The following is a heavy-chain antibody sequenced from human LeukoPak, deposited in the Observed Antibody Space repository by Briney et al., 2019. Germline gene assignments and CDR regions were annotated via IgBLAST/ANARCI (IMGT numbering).Heavy chain of an antibody. CDR2: VNLQGST. V-gene: IGHV4-4*02. Sequence: PSETLSLTCGVSGGSITNTNYWTWVRQPPGKGLEWMGEVNLQGSTNYNPSLMGRVAIAVDTSENHISLQLTSVTAADTAVYYCAREGGPYRPLDYSGQGTLVTVSS. J-gene: IGHJ4*02. CDR1: GGSITNTNY. CDR3: AREGGPYRPLDY.